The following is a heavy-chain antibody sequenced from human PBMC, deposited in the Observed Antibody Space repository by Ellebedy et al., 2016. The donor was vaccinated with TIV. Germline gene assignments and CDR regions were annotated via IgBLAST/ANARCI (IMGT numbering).Heavy chain of an antibody. D-gene: IGHD3-10*01. J-gene: IGHJ3*02. V-gene: IGHV4-34*01. CDR1: GGSFSDYF. CDR2: VTHFGTT. Sequence: SETLSLTXAVYGGSFSDYFWSWFRQPPAKGLEWIGEVTHFGTTNYSPSLKSRVTISVDTSKKQFSLKLNSVTAADTAVYYCATQGVIRDPDAFDIWGQGTMVTVSS. CDR3: ATQGVIRDPDAFDI.